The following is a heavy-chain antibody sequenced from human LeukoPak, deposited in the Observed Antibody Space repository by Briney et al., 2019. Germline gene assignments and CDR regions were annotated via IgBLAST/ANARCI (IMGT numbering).Heavy chain of an antibody. CDR3: AKADRGQSRAGGAFDI. CDR2: INTNTQKP. CDR1: GYTFTTYA. J-gene: IGHJ3*02. Sequence: ASVKVSCKSSGYTFTTYAMIWVRQAPGQGPEWMGWINTNTQKPTYAPGFTGRYVFSLDTSVKTAYLQISSLKAEDTAVYYCAKADRGQSRAGGAFDIWGQGTMVTVSS. V-gene: IGHV7-4-1*02. D-gene: IGHD3-10*01.